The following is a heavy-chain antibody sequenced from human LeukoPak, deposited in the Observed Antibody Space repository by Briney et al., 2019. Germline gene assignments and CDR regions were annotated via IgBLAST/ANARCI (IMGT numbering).Heavy chain of an antibody. Sequence: GGSLRLSCAASGFTFSSYAMDWVRQAPGKGLEWVSVISGSGGSTYYANSVKGRFTISRDNSKNTLYLQMNSLRAEDTAVYYCAKGIFSYYYYTDVWGKGTTVTVSS. CDR3: AKGIFSYYYYTDV. CDR2: ISGSGGST. J-gene: IGHJ6*03. V-gene: IGHV3-23*01. D-gene: IGHD2-21*01. CDR1: GFTFSSYA.